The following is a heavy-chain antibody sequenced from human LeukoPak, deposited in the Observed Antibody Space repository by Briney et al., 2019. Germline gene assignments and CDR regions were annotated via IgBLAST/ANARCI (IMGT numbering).Heavy chain of an antibody. D-gene: IGHD2-21*02. J-gene: IGHJ6*03. CDR2: ISSNGGST. Sequence: GGSLRLSCAASGFTFSSYAMPWVRQAPGKGLEYVSAISSNGGSTYYANSVKGRFTISRDNSKNTLYLQMGSLRAEDMAVYYCARDLAYCGGDCYSTDYYYMDVWGKGTTVTVSS. V-gene: IGHV3-64*01. CDR3: ARDLAYCGGDCYSTDYYYMDV. CDR1: GFTFSSYA.